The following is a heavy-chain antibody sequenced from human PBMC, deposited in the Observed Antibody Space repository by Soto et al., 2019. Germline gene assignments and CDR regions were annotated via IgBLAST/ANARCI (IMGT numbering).Heavy chain of an antibody. V-gene: IGHV6-1*01. CDR2: TYYMSKWNT. D-gene: IGHD6-6*01. CDR3: ARKPLATLALYGVDV. J-gene: IGHJ6*02. Sequence: QTLSLTCVMSGDSVSSNSAALNWIRQSPSTALEWLGRTYYMSKWNTDSAVSMKNRITITPDTSKNLFSLQLDSVTPEDTAVYYCARKPLATLALYGVDVGGQGTAVT. CDR1: GDSVSSNSAA.